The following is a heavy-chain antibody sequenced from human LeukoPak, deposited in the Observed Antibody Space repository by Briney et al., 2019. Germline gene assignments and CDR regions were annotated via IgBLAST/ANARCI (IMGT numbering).Heavy chain of an antibody. CDR3: ARRYYYDSSSDFDS. J-gene: IGHJ4*02. V-gene: IGHV3-7*01. CDR1: GFSFSSYW. D-gene: IGHD3-22*01. Sequence: GSLRLSCAASGFSFSSYWMSWVRRAPGKGLEWVANLDQDGSEIYYVDSVKGRFTISRDNAKNSLYLQMNSLRAEDTAVYYCARRYYYDSSSDFDSWGQGTLVTVSS. CDR2: LDQDGSEI.